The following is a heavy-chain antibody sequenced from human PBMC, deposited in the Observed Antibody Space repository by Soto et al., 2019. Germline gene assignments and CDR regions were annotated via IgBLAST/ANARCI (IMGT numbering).Heavy chain of an antibody. CDR2: IYYTGST. J-gene: IGHJ4*02. CDR3: ARGFTIGWYTYYFDL. D-gene: IGHD6-19*01. V-gene: IGHV4-59*08. Sequence: GSLRRSCAASGFTFSDYYMSWIRQPPGKGLEWIGYIYYTGSTNYNPSLKSRVTMSVDTSKNQFSLKLNSVTAADTAVYYCARGFTIGWYTYYFDLWGQGPLVTVSS. CDR1: GFTFSDYY.